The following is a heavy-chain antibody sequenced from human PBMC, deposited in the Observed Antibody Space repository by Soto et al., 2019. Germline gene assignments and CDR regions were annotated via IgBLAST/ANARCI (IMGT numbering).Heavy chain of an antibody. CDR3: TRHRAYYYDSSGRDAFDI. J-gene: IGHJ3*02. CDR1: GGYISSDSYY. Sequence: PSDTLSLTCTVSGGYISSDSYYWGWIRQPPGKGPEWIGTIYYSGTTYYNPSLKSRVTISVDTSRNQFSLKLSSVTAADTAVYYCTRHRAYYYDSSGRDAFDIWGQGTMVTVSS. V-gene: IGHV4-39*01. CDR2: IYYSGTT. D-gene: IGHD3-22*01.